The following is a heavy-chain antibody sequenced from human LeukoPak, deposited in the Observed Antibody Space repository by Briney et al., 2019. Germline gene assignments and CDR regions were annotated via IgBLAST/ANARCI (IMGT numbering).Heavy chain of an antibody. CDR2: IIPIFGTA. V-gene: IGHV1-69*05. CDR3: ARDSGSSWYRNGGYYFDY. CDR1: GGTFSSYA. J-gene: IGHJ4*02. Sequence: APVKVSCKASGGTFSSYAISWVRQAPGQGLEWMGRIIPIFGTANYAQKFQGRVTTTTDESTSTAYMELSSLRSEDTAVYYCARDSGSSWYRNGGYYFDYWGQGTLVTVSS. D-gene: IGHD6-13*01.